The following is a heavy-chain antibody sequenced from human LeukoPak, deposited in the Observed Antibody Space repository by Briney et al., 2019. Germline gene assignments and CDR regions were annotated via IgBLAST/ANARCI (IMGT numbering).Heavy chain of an antibody. CDR3: ARDGEVDSSGFDY. Sequence: EASVKVSCKASGYTFTGYYMHWVRQAPGQGLEWMGWINLNSGGTNYAQKFQGWVTMTRDTSISTAYMELSRLRSDDTAVYYCARDGEVDSSGFDYWGQGTLVTVSS. J-gene: IGHJ4*02. CDR1: GYTFTGYY. V-gene: IGHV1-2*04. CDR2: INLNSGGT. D-gene: IGHD3-22*01.